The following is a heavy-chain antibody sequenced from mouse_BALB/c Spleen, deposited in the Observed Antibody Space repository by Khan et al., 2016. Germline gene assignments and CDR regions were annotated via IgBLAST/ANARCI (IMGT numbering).Heavy chain of an antibody. V-gene: IGHV3-8*02. CDR3: ATYDGYYFDF. J-gene: IGHJ2*01. CDR1: GDSFTSGY. Sequence: EVQLQESGPSLVKPSQSLSLTCSVTGDSFTSGYWNWIRKFPGNKLEYMGYISYSGSTYYNPSLKSRISITRDTSKNQYYLHLNSVTTEDTATYVCATYDGYYFDFWCQGTTLTVSS. D-gene: IGHD2-3*01. CDR2: ISYSGST.